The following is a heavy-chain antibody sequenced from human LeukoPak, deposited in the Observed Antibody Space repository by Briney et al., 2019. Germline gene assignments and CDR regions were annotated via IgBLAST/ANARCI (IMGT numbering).Heavy chain of an antibody. CDR1: GFTFSSYA. CDR2: ISGSGGSI. V-gene: IGHV3-23*01. CDR3: AKLPYFAYFDY. D-gene: IGHD3-9*01. J-gene: IGHJ4*02. Sequence: PGGSLRLSCAASGFTFSSYAMNWVRQAPGKGLEWVSAISGSGGSIYYADSVKGRFTISRDNSKNTLYLQMNSLRAEGTAVYHCAKLPYFAYFDYWGQGTLVSVSS.